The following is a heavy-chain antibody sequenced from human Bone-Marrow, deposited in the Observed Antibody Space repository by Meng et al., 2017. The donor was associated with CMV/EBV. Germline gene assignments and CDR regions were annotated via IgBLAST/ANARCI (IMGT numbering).Heavy chain of an antibody. Sequence: ASVKVSCKASGYTFTGYYIHWVRQAPGQGLEWMGWINPNTGGTNSAQKFQGRVTMTRDTSFSTAYMELSRLRFDDTAMYYCARDAHSSGYYMGGFFDYYYYGMDVWGQGTTVTVSS. CDR3: ARDAHSSGYYMGGFFDYYYYGMDV. CDR1: GYTFTGYY. CDR2: INPNTGGT. J-gene: IGHJ6*02. V-gene: IGHV1-2*02. D-gene: IGHD3-22*01.